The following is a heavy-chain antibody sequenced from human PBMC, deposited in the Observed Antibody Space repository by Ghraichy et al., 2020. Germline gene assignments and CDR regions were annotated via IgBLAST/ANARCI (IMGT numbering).Heavy chain of an antibody. CDR2: VSWDGGST. CDR1: GFTFDDCT. V-gene: IGHV3-43*01. D-gene: IGHD3-16*01. Sequence: GGSLRLSCAASGFTFDDCTMHWVRQAPGKGLEWVSLVSWDGGSTFYADSVKGRFTISRDNTGNSLYLQMNSLRTDDTALYFCAKGIGVLCYDGMDVRGQGTTVTVS. J-gene: IGHJ6*02. CDR3: AKGIGVLCYDGMDV.